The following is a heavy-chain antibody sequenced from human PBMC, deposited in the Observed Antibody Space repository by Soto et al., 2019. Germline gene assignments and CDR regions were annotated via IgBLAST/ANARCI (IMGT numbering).Heavy chain of an antibody. CDR1: GGTFRSYG. CDR2: IIPIFGTT. Sequence: QVQLVQSGAEVKKPGSSVKVSCQASGGTFRSYGISWVRRAPGQGLEWMGGIIPIFGTTLHAQKFQGRVTITADETTITAYKELTSLRSEDTAVYYCAREGSGLGYCSGGNCHWYFDICGGGSLVTVSS. V-gene: IGHV1-69*01. CDR3: AREGSGLGYCSGGNCHWYFDI. D-gene: IGHD2-15*01. J-gene: IGHJ2*01.